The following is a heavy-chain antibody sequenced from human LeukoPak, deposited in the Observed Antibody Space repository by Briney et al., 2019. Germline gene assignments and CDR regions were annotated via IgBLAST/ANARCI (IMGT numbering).Heavy chain of an antibody. CDR3: ARDRYYYESSGYYRYWDY. CDR2: IYTSGST. Sequence: SETLSLTCTVSGGSISSYYWSWIRQPAGKGLEWIGRIYTSGSTNYNPSLNSRVTMSVDTSKNQFSLKLSSVTAADTAVYYCARDRYYYESSGYYRYWDYWGQGTLVTVSS. CDR1: GGSISSYY. J-gene: IGHJ4*02. V-gene: IGHV4-4*07. D-gene: IGHD3-22*01.